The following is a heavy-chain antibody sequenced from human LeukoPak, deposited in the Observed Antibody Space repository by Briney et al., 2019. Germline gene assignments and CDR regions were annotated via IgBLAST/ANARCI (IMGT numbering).Heavy chain of an antibody. CDR2: ISYDGSNK. V-gene: IGHV3-30*18. CDR1: GFTFSSYG. Sequence: GGSLRLSCAASGFTFSSYGLRWVRQAPDKGLEWVAFISYDGSNKFYGDSVKGRFTISRDNSKNTLYLQMNSLRTEDTAVYYCAKDLFYYDKGGFDYWGQGTLVTVSS. J-gene: IGHJ4*02. D-gene: IGHD3-22*01. CDR3: AKDLFYYDKGGFDY.